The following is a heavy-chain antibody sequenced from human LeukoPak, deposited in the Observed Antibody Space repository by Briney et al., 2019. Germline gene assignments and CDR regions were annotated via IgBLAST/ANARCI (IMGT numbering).Heavy chain of an antibody. CDR1: GFTFSSSA. J-gene: IGHJ4*02. CDR3: AILAGNPY. CDR2: ISGSGDGT. Sequence: GGSLRLSCAASGFTFSSSAMSWVRQAPGKGLEWVSAISGSGDGTYYADSVRGRFSISRDNSKNTLYLQMNRLRAEDTAVYYCAILAGNPYWGPGTLVTVSS. D-gene: IGHD2-21*01. V-gene: IGHV3-23*01.